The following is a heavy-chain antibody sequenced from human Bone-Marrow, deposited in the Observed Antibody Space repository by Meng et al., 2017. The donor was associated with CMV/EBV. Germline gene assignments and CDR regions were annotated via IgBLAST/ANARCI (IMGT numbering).Heavy chain of an antibody. V-gene: IGHV1-69*10. CDR2: IIPILGIA. CDR1: GGTFSSYA. J-gene: IGHJ4*02. D-gene: IGHD6-19*01. Sequence: SVKVSCKASGGTFSSYAISWVRQAPGQGLEWMGGIIPILGIANYAQKFQGRVTITADKSTSTAYMELSSLRSEDTAVYYCARAAPGVNGWSTYVEYWGQGTLVTVSS. CDR3: ARAAPGVNGWSTYVEY.